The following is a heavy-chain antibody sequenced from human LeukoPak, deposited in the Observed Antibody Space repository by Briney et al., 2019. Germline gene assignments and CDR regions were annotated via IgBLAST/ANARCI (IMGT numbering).Heavy chain of an antibody. CDR1: GFTFSSYA. V-gene: IGHV3-23*01. J-gene: IGHJ4*02. CDR3: AKADYSGYDYSITAMVTGSFDY. CDR2: ISGSGGST. Sequence: GGSLRLSCAASGFTFSSYAMSWVRQAPGKGLEWVSAISGSGGSTYYADSVKGRFTISRDNSKNTLYLHMNSLRAEDTAVYYCAKADYSGYDYSITAMVTGSFDYWGQGTLVTVSS. D-gene: IGHD5-12*01.